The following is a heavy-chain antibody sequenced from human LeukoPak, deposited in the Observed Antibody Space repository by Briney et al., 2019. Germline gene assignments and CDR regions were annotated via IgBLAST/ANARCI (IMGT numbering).Heavy chain of an antibody. D-gene: IGHD1-7*01. V-gene: IGHV3-43*02. CDR2: ISGDANST. Sequence: GGSLRLSCATSGFTFDDFAMHWVRQPPGKGLEWVSHISGDANSTSYAEAVQGRFTVSRDRSKNSLYLHMSSLRNDDTALYYCAKDTWEFNSNFYFDLWGQGTLVTVSS. J-gene: IGHJ4*02. CDR3: AKDTWEFNSNFYFDL. CDR1: GFTFDDFA.